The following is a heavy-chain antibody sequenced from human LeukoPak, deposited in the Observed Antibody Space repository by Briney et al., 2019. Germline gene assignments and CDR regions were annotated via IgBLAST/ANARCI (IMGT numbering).Heavy chain of an antibody. Sequence: SETLSLTCAVYGGSFSGYYLSWIRQPPGKGLEWIGEINHSGSTNYNPSLKSRVTISVDTSKNQFSLKLSSVTAADTAVYYCARDRSIVGGTDYWGQGTLVTVSS. J-gene: IGHJ4*02. D-gene: IGHD1-26*01. CDR2: INHSGST. V-gene: IGHV4-34*01. CDR3: ARDRSIVGGTDY. CDR1: GGSFSGYY.